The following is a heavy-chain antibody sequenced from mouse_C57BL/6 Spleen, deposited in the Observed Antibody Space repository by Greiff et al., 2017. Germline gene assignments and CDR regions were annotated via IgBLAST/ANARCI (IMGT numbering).Heavy chain of an antibody. J-gene: IGHJ3*01. CDR1: GYSFTSYY. D-gene: IGHD1-1*01. CDR2: IYPGSGNT. Sequence: QVQLQQSGPELVKPGASVKISCKASGYSFTSYYIHWVKQRPGQGLEWIGWIYPGSGNTKYNEKFKGKATLTADTSSSTAYMQLSSLASEDSAVYYCAREDYGSSPWFAYWGQGTLVTVSA. V-gene: IGHV1-66*01. CDR3: AREDYGSSPWFAY.